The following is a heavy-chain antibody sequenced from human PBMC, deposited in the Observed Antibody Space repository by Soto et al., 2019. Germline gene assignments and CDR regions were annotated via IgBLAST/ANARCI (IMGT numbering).Heavy chain of an antibody. D-gene: IGHD6-6*01. CDR3: ARRRDHSSSSRWFDP. Sequence: ASVKVSCKASGGTFSSYAISWVRQAPGQGLEWMGGIIPIFGTANYAQKFQGRVTITADESTSTAYMELSSLRSEDTAVYYCARRRDHSSSSRWFDPWGQGTLVTVSS. J-gene: IGHJ5*02. V-gene: IGHV1-69*13. CDR2: IIPIFGTA. CDR1: GGTFSSYA.